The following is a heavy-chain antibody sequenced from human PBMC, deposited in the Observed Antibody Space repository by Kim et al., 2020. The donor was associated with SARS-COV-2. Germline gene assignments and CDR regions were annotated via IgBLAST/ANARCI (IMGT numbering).Heavy chain of an antibody. D-gene: IGHD1-26*01. CDR3: ARGIADGGTSALDF. Sequence: NPSLTIRVTISVDTSKNQVSLKLTSVTAADTAVYYCARGIADGGTSALDFWGQGTLVTVSS. V-gene: IGHV4-34*13. J-gene: IGHJ4*02.